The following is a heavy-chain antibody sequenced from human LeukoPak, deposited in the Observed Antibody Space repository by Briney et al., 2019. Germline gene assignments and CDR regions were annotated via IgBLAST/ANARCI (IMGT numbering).Heavy chain of an antibody. CDR2: IYPGGSDT. V-gene: IGHV5-51*01. Sequence: GESLKISCKASGYSFTSYWIGWLGQLPGKDLKWMGIIYPGGSDTRYSPSFQGQVTISADKSISTAYLQWSSLKASDTDMYYCARSPDYYFDYWGQGTLVTVSS. CDR1: GYSFTSYW. CDR3: ARSPDYYFDY. J-gene: IGHJ4*02.